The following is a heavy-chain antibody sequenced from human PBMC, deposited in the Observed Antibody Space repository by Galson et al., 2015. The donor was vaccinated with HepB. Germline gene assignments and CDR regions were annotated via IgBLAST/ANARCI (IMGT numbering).Heavy chain of an antibody. CDR1: GGSFSGYY. J-gene: IGHJ5*02. CDR2: ISPSGST. CDR3: ARGGASRYSS. Sequence: ETLSLTCAVYGGSFSGYYLTWIRQAPGGGLQWIGEISPSGSTDYNPSLKSRVSMSVDTSKNQFSLKLSSVTAADTALYYCARGGASRYSSWGQGTLVTVSS. D-gene: IGHD5-12*01. V-gene: IGHV4-34*01.